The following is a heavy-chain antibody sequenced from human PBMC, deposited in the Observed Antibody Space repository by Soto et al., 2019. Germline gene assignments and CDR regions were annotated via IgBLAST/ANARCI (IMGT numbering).Heavy chain of an antibody. CDR2: IIPIFGTA. CDR1: GGTFSSYA. Sequence: QVQLVQSGAEVKKPGSSVKVSCKASGGTFSSYAISWVRQAPGQGLEWMGGIIPIFGTANYAQKFQGRVTITADESTSTAYMELCSLRSEDTAVYYSAREPGQMPQLNWFDPWGQGTLVTVSS. D-gene: IGHD1-1*01. V-gene: IGHV1-69*01. CDR3: AREPGQMPQLNWFDP. J-gene: IGHJ5*02.